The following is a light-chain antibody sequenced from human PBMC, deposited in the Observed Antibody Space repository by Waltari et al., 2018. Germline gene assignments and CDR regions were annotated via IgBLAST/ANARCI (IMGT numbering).Light chain of an antibody. Sequence: QSALTQPRSVSGSPGQSVTISCTGTSNDVGGYHYVSWYQHHPGEVPKLMIYDVTQRPSGVPDRFSGSKSGNTASLTISGLQADDEADYYCSSYGGTYFVFGGGTGLTVL. CDR2: DVT. J-gene: IGLJ2*01. CDR1: SNDVGGYHY. V-gene: IGLV2-11*01. CDR3: SSYGGTYFV.